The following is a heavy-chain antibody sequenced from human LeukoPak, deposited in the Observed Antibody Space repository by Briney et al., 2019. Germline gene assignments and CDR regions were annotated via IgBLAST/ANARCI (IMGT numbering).Heavy chain of an antibody. V-gene: IGHV1-2*02. Sequence: ASVKVPCKASGYTFTGYYMHWLRQAPAQGLEWMGWINPNSGGTNYAQKFQGRVTMTRDTSISTAYMELSRLRSDDTAVYYCARDLRIFQYDSSSGYWWGTTGPREHFDYWGRGTLVTVSS. CDR1: GYTFTGYY. J-gene: IGHJ4*02. CDR2: INPNSGGT. D-gene: IGHD3-3*01. CDR3: ARDLRIFQYDSSSGYWWGTTGPREHFDY.